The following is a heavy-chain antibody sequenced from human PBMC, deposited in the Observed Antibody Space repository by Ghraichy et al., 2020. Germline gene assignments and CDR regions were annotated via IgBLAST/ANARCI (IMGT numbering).Heavy chain of an antibody. J-gene: IGHJ5*02. CDR1: GYTFTGHY. CDR3: AREPRRIAAAGRVGFDP. CDR2: INPNSGGT. Sequence: ASAKVSCKASGYTFTGHYMHWVRLAPRQGLEWMGWINPNSGGTNYAQKFQGRVTMTRDTSISTAYMELSRLRSDDTAVYYCAREPRRIAAAGRVGFDPWGQGTLVTVSS. V-gene: IGHV1-2*02. D-gene: IGHD6-13*01.